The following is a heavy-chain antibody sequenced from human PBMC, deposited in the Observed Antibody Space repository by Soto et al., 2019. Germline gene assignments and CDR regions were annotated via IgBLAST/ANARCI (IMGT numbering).Heavy chain of an antibody. CDR3: ARAGKYYYGSGSPYYYGMDV. V-gene: IGHV1-18*04. CDR2: ISGYNGNT. D-gene: IGHD3-10*01. J-gene: IGHJ6*02. CDR1: GYTFTSYG. Sequence: QVQLVQSGAEVKKPGASVKVSCKASGYTFTSYGVSWVRQAPGQGLEWMGWISGYNGNTNSAQKLQGIVTMTTDTSTSTAYMELRSLRSDDTAVYYCARAGKYYYGSGSPYYYGMDVWGQGITVTVSS.